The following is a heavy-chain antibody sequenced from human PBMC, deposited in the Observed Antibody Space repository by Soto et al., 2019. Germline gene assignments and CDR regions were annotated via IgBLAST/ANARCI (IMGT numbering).Heavy chain of an antibody. CDR2: FDPEDGET. J-gene: IGHJ4*02. CDR3: AASGVYSSSFPLDY. Sequence: ASVKVSCEVSGYTLTELSMHWVRQAPGKGLEWMGGFDPEDGETIYAQKFQGRVTMTEDTSTDTAYMELSSLRSEDTAVYYCAASGVYSSSFPLDYWGQGTLVTVSS. CDR1: GYTLTELS. V-gene: IGHV1-24*01. D-gene: IGHD6-6*01.